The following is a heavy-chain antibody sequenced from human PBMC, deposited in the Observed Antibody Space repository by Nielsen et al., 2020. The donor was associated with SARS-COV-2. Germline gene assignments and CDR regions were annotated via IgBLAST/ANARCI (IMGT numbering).Heavy chain of an antibody. CDR2: ISSSSSTI. J-gene: IGHJ2*01. V-gene: IGHV3-48*04. Sequence: GESLKISCAASGFTFSSYSMNWVRQAPGKGLEWVSYISSSSSTIYYADSVKGRFTISRDNAKNSLYLQMNSLRAEDTAVYYCARGFNWYFDLWGRGTLVTVSS. CDR1: GFTFSSYS. CDR3: ARGFNWYFDL.